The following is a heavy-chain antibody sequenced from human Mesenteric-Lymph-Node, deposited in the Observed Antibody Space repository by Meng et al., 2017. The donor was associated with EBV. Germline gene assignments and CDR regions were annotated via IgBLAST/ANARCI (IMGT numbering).Heavy chain of an antibody. CDR3: ARGNGATT. CDR2: ISTYNDNT. V-gene: IGHV1-18*01. Sequence: QVQLVQSGAEVKKPGASVRVSCKTSGYTFTGYGINWVRQAPGQGLEWMGYISTYNDNTNYAQKLQGRLTMTTDTSTSTAYMELTSLTSDDTAVYYCARGNGATTWGQGTLVTVFS. D-gene: IGHD5-24*01. CDR1: GYTFTGYG. J-gene: IGHJ5*02.